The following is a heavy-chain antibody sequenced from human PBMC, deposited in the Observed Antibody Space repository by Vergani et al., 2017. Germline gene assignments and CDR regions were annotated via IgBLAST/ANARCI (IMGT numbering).Heavy chain of an antibody. V-gene: IGHV1-58*02. J-gene: IGHJ6*02. CDR2: IVVGSGNT. CDR1: GFTFTSSA. CDR3: AAARRRNYYGMDV. Sequence: QMQLVQSGPEVKKPGTPVQVPCKASGFTFTSSAMQWVRQARGQRLEWIGWIVVGSGNTNYAQKFQERVTITRDMSTSTAYMELSSLRSEDTSVYYCAAARRRNYYGMDVWGQGTTVTVSS.